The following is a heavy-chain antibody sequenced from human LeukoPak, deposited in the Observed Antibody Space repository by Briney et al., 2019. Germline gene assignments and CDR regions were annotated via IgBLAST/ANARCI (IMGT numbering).Heavy chain of an antibody. V-gene: IGHV1-2*02. Sequence: GASVKVSCKASGYIFTGYYMHWVRQAPGQGLEWMGWINPNGGADYAQKFQGRVTMTRDTSISTAYMALSRLRSDDTAVYYCARGPPEYCSGGSCFSGRNWIDPWGQGTLVTVSS. CDR3: ARGPPEYCSGGSCFSGRNWIDP. CDR2: INPNGGA. J-gene: IGHJ5*02. D-gene: IGHD2-15*01. CDR1: GYIFTGYY.